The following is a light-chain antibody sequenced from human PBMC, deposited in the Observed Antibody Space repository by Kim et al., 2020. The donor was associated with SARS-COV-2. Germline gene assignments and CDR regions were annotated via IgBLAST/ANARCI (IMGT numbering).Light chain of an antibody. CDR3: QQANNLPFT. V-gene: IGKV1-12*01. J-gene: IGKJ3*01. CDR1: QSVNRR. Sequence: ASVEDSVTITCRARQSVNRRLALYQQIAWKAHKLLIYAASSLQSGVPSRFSGSGSGTDITLTNSSLQPEDSATDLCQQANNLPFTFGPGTKVDIK. CDR2: AAS.